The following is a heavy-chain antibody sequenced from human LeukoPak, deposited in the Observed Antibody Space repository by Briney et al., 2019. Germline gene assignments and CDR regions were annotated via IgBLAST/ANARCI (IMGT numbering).Heavy chain of an antibody. CDR3: AKWGYATNTEDSSSWLSFGY. CDR1: GFTFTSYA. D-gene: IGHD6-13*01. Sequence: PGGSLRLSCAASGFTFTSYAMSWVRQAPGKGLEWVSAISGSGGSTYYADSVKGRFTISRDNSKNTLYLQMNSLRAEDTAVYYCAKWGYATNTEDSSSWLSFGYWGQGTLVTVSS. V-gene: IGHV3-23*01. CDR2: ISGSGGST. J-gene: IGHJ4*02.